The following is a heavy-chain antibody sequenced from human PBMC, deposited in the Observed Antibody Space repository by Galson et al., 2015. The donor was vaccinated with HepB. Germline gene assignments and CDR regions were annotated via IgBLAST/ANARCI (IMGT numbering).Heavy chain of an antibody. D-gene: IGHD4-23*01. V-gene: IGHV3-74*01. CDR2: IESDGSST. CDR3: ARDYGGNSRYYGLDV. CDR1: EFTFSNYW. Sequence: SLRLSCAASEFTFSNYWMHWVRQAPGEGLVWVALIESDGSSTNYADSVKGRFTISRDNAKNKLYLQLNSLRAGDTAVYYCARDYGGNSRYYGLDVWGQGTTVTVSS. J-gene: IGHJ6*02.